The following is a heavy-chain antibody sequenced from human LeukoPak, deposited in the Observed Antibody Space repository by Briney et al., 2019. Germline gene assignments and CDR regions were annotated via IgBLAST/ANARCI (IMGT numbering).Heavy chain of an antibody. CDR2: ISGSGGST. CDR1: GFTFSDYA. D-gene: IGHD2-2*01. CDR3: ATVFSSSNEFFDY. V-gene: IGHV3-23*01. Sequence: PEGSLRLSCAASGFTFSDYAMSWVRQAPGKGLEWVSAISGSGGSTYYADSVKGRFTISRDNSKNTLYLQMNSLRAEDTAVYYCATVFSSSNEFFDYWGQGALVTVSS. J-gene: IGHJ4*02.